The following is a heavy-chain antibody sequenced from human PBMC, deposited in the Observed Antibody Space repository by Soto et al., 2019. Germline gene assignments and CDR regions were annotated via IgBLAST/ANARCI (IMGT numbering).Heavy chain of an antibody. Sequence: GSLRLSCAASGFTFSSYWMHWVRQAPGKVLVLVSRINSDGISTSXXDSVKGRXXISRYNAKNTXYLQMXSLIADDTAVYYCARVGPYYYGMDVWVQGTTLTVSS. J-gene: IGHJ6*02. V-gene: IGHV3-74*01. CDR3: ARVGPYYYGMDV. CDR1: GFTFSSYW. CDR2: INSDGIST.